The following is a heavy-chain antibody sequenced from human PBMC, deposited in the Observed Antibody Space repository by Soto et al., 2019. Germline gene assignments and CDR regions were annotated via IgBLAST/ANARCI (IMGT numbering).Heavy chain of an antibody. CDR2: INPNGGST. D-gene: IGHD1-1*01. CDR3: AMERRLRPGGGGTEPLDI. Sequence: QVQLVQSGAEVKKPGASVKISCEASGYSFTSQYVHWVRQAPGQGREWMGIINPNGGSTTYAQKFQPKVRVSRAPSRSHGFLVVWLPTSGETGPLCCAMERRLRPGGGGTEPLDIWGQGTMVTVAS. CDR1: GYSFTSQY. V-gene: IGHV1-46*03. J-gene: IGHJ3*02.